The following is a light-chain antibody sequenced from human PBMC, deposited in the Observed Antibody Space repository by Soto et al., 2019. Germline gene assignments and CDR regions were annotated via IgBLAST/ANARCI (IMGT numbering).Light chain of an antibody. CDR2: EVS. CDR3: QSYDNSPSTYV. J-gene: IGLJ1*01. V-gene: IGLV2-14*01. Sequence: QSVLTQPASVSGSPGQSITISCTGTSSDVGGYKYVSWYQQHPGKAPKLMIYEVSNRPSGASNRFSGSKSGNTASLTISGLQAEDEADYYCQSYDNSPSTYVFGTGTKVTVL. CDR1: SSDVGGYKY.